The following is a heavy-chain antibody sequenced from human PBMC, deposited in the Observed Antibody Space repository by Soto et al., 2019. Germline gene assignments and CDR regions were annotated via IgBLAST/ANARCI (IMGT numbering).Heavy chain of an antibody. CDR3: ARQDYDFWSGYYKAFNWFDP. V-gene: IGHV5-10-1*01. D-gene: IGHD3-3*01. Sequence: GESLKISCKGSGYSFTSYWISWVRQMPGKGLEWMGRIEPSDSYTNYSPSFQGHVTISADKSISTAYLQWSSLKASDTAMYYCARQDYDFWSGYYKAFNWFDPWGQGTLVTVSS. CDR2: IEPSDSYT. CDR1: GYSFTSYW. J-gene: IGHJ5*02.